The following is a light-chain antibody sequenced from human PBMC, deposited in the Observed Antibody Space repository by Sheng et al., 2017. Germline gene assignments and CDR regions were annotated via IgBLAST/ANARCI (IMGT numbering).Light chain of an antibody. CDR3: QQYGSSPRT. V-gene: IGKV3-20*01. Sequence: EIVLTQSPGTLSLSPGDRATLSCWASQSVSSSYLAWYQQKSGQAPRLLIYGASSRASGIPGRFSGSGSGTDFTLTISRLEPEDFALYYCQQYGSSPRTFGGGTKVEDQT. CDR2: GAS. J-gene: IGKJ4*01. CDR1: QSVSSSY.